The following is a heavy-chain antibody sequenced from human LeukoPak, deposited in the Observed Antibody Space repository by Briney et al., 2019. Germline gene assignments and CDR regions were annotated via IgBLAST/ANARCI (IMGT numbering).Heavy chain of an antibody. CDR3: AKDQRYSSGWYEFDY. CDR1: GFTFSSYG. V-gene: IGHV3-30*18. J-gene: IGHJ4*02. D-gene: IGHD6-19*01. Sequence: GGSLRFSCAASGFTFSSYGMHWLRQAPGKGLEWVAVISYDGSNKYYADSVKGRFNISRENSKNTLYLQMNSLRAEDTAVYYCAKDQRYSSGWYEFDYWGQGTLVTASS. CDR2: ISYDGSNK.